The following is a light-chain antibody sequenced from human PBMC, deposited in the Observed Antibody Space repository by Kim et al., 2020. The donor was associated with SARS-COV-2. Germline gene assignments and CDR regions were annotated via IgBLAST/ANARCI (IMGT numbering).Light chain of an antibody. CDR3: QQYNSYPLT. CDR2: DAS. Sequence: ASVGDRVTITCRASQSISSWLAWYQQKPGKAPKLLIYDASSLESGVPSRFSGSGSGTEFTLTINSLQPDDFATYYCQQYNSYPLTFGGGTKVDIK. V-gene: IGKV1-5*01. CDR1: QSISSW. J-gene: IGKJ4*01.